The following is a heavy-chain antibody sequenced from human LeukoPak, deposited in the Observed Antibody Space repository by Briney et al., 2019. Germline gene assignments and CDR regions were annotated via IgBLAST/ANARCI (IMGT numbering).Heavy chain of an antibody. J-gene: IGHJ6*03. CDR1: GYSISSGYY. V-gene: IGHV4-38-2*02. Sequence: SETLSLTCTVSGYSISSGYYWGWIRQPPGKGLEWTGSIYHSGSTYYNPSLKSRVTISVDTSKNQFSLKLSSVTAADTAVYYCARAGKGAYYYYMDVWGKGTTVTVSS. CDR3: ARAGKGAYYYYMDV. CDR2: IYHSGST. D-gene: IGHD1-26*01.